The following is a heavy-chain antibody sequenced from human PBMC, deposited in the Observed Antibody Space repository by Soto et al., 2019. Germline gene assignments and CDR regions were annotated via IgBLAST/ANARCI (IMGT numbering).Heavy chain of an antibody. J-gene: IGHJ4*02. CDR1: GGSVSSGDYY. D-gene: IGHD2-2*01. V-gene: IGHV4-30-4*01. Sequence: QVQLQESGPGLVKPSQTLSLTCTVSGGSVSSGDYYWSWFRKPPGKGLEYIGYIYSSGSTYYNPSLKSRVTISVDTSKNQFSLKLSSVTAADTAVYYCARTAGYVYQLLFNYWGQGTLVTISS. CDR2: IYSSGST. CDR3: ARTAGYVYQLLFNY.